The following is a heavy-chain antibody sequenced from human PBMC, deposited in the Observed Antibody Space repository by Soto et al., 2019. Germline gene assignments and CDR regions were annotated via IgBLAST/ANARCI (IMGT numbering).Heavy chain of an antibody. J-gene: IGHJ5*02. CDR3: ARHGEKSITMVRGVMQLPTTLNWFDP. V-gene: IGHV4-39*01. CDR1: GGSISSSSYY. D-gene: IGHD3-10*01. Sequence: PSETLSLTCTVSGGSISSSSYYWGWIRQPPGKGLEWIGSIYYSGSTYYNPSLKSRVTISVDTSKNQFSLKLSSVTAADTAVYYCARHGEKSITMVRGVMQLPTTLNWFDPWGQGTLVTVSS. CDR2: IYYSGST.